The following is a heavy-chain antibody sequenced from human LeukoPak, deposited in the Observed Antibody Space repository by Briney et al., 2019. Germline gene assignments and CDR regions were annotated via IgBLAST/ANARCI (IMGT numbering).Heavy chain of an antibody. D-gene: IGHD6-19*01. J-gene: IGHJ4*02. CDR3: ARGWVSVAGTILYYFDY. CDR2: INHSGST. Sequence: SETLSLTCAVYGGSFSGYYWSWIRQPPGKGLEWIGEINHSGSTNYNPSLKSRVTISVYTSKNQFSLKLSSVTAADTAVYYCARGWVSVAGTILYYFDYWGQGTLVTVSS. V-gene: IGHV4-34*01. CDR1: GGSFSGYY.